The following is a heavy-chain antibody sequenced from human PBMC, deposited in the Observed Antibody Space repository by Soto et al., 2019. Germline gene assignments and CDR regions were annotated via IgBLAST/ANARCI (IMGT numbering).Heavy chain of an antibody. CDR1: GGSFSGYY. V-gene: IGHV4-34*01. CDR3: ARSYCGGDCYWRDFDY. CDR2: INHSGST. Sequence: SETLSLTCAVYGGSFSGYYWSWIRQPPGKGLEWIGEINHSGSTNYNPSLKSRVTISVDTSKNQFSLKLSSVTAADTAVYYCARSYCGGDCYWRDFDYWGQGTLVTSPQ. D-gene: IGHD2-21*02. J-gene: IGHJ4*02.